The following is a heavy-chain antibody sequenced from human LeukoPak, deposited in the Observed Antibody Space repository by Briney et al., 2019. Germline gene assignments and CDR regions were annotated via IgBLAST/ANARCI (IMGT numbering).Heavy chain of an antibody. J-gene: IGHJ4*02. Sequence: GGSLRLSCAASGFTFSSYWMSWVRQAPGKGLEWVANIKKDGSEQNYVESVKGRFTISRDNSKNSLYLQMSSLRIEDTALYYCAKDRGDFSGWFFWGQGTLVTVSS. CDR3: AKDRGDFSGWFF. CDR2: IKKDGSEQ. D-gene: IGHD6-19*01. CDR1: GFTFSSYW. V-gene: IGHV3-7*05.